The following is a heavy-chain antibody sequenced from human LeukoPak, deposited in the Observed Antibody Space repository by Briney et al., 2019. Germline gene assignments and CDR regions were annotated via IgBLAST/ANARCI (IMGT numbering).Heavy chain of an antibody. CDR2: IIPIFGTA. CDR1: GGTFSSYA. Sequence: ASVKVSCTASGGTFSSYAISWVRQAPGQGLEWMGGIIPIFGTANYAQKFQGRVTITADESTSTAYMELSSLRSEDTAVYYCLYYYDSSGYYYVDYWGQGTLVTVSS. CDR3: LYYYDSSGYYYVDY. D-gene: IGHD3-22*01. V-gene: IGHV1-69*13. J-gene: IGHJ4*02.